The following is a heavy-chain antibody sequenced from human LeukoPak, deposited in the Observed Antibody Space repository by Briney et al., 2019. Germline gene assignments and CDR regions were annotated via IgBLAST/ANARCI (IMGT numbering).Heavy chain of an antibody. J-gene: IGHJ4*02. CDR3: ATYNNDYGDYDYFDY. V-gene: IGHV4-39*01. CDR2: LYYSGST. Sequence: PSETLSLTCTVSGGSISSSSYYWGWIRQPPGKGLEWIGSLYYSGSTYYNPSLKSRVTISVDTSKNQFSLKLSSVTAADTAVYYCATYNNDYGDYDYFDYWGQGTLVTVSS. CDR1: GGSISSSSYY. D-gene: IGHD4-17*01.